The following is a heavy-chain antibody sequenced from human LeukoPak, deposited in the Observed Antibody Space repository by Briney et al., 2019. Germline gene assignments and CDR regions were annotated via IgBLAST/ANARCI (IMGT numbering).Heavy chain of an antibody. CDR1: GYTFTSYG. V-gene: IGHV1-18*01. CDR2: ISAYNGNT. CDR3: ARGAPVKNYVWGSYRYAQNWFDP. Sequence: ASVKVSCKASGYTFTSYGISWVRQAPGQGLEWMGWISAYNGNTNYAQKLQGRVTMTTDTSTSTAYMELRSPRSDDTAVYYCARGAPVKNYVWGSYRYAQNWFDPWGQGTLVTVSS. D-gene: IGHD3-16*02. J-gene: IGHJ5*02.